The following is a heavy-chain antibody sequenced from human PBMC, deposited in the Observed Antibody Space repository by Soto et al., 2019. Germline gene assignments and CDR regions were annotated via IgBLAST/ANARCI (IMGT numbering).Heavy chain of an antibody. CDR3: ARDRLSEVPAALNF. CDR2: SIPIFGTA. Sequence: QVQLVQSGAEVKKPGSSVKVSCKASGGTFSSYAISWVRQAPGQGLEWMGGSIPIFGTANYAQKFQGRVTITADESASTAYMELSSLRSEDTAVYYCARDRLSEVPAALNFWGQGTLVTFSS. J-gene: IGHJ4*02. D-gene: IGHD2-2*01. V-gene: IGHV1-69*01. CDR1: GGTFSSYA.